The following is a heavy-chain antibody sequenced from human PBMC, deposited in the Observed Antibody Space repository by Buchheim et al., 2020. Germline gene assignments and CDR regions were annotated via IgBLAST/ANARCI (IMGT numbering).Heavy chain of an antibody. Sequence: EVQLVESGGGLVQPGGSLRLSCAASGFTFSSYEMNWVRQAPGKGLEWVSYISSSGSTIYYAESVKGRFTISRDNAKKSLYLQMNSLRAEDTAVYYCARSQRYYDSSGYYPYWGQGTL. D-gene: IGHD3-22*01. CDR2: ISSSGSTI. CDR3: ARSQRYYDSSGYYPY. CDR1: GFTFSSYE. V-gene: IGHV3-48*03. J-gene: IGHJ4*02.